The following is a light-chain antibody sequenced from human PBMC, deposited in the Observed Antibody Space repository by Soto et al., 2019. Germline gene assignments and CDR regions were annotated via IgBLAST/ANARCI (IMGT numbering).Light chain of an antibody. V-gene: IGLV2-11*01. CDR1: RSDVGAYNY. CDR2: DVR. Sequence: QSGLTQPPSVSGSPGQSVTISCTGTRSDVGAYNYVSGYQQHPGQAPNLMICDVRQRPSGVPAHFSCSKSGNTPSLTISALQAEDEADYFCCSYAGGYTHYVFGTGTKLTVL. J-gene: IGLJ1*01. CDR3: CSYAGGYTHYV.